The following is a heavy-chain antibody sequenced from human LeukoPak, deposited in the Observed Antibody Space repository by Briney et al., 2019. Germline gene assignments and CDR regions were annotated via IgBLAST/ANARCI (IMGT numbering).Heavy chain of an antibody. CDR3: ARRGFFDY. CDR1: GGSISTYY. Sequence: PSETLSLTCTVSGGSISTYYWSWIRQPPGKGLQWIGSISDSGSTSHNPSLKSRVTISVDTSKNQFSLKLSSVTAADTAVYYCARRGFFDYWGQGTLVTVSS. CDR2: ISDSGST. V-gene: IGHV4-59*01. J-gene: IGHJ4*02.